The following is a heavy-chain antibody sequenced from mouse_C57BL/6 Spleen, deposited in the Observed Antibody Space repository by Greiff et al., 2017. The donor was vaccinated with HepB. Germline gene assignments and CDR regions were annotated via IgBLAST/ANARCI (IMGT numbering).Heavy chain of an antibody. CDR1: GFTFSDYG. J-gene: IGHJ4*01. Sequence: DVHLVESGGGLVKPGGSLKLSCAASGFTFSDYGMHWVRQAPEKGLEWVAYISSGSSTIYYADTVKGRFTISRDNAKNTLFLQMTSLRSEDTAMYYCASLGSRDAMDYWGQGTSVTVSS. CDR2: ISSGSSTI. CDR3: ASLGSRDAMDY. D-gene: IGHD1-1*01. V-gene: IGHV5-17*01.